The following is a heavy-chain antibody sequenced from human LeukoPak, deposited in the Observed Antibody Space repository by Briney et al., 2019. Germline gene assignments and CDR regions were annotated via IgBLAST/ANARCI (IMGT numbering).Heavy chain of an antibody. CDR2: ISRSGGIT. D-gene: IGHD3-16*01. V-gene: IGHV3-23*01. J-gene: IGHJ3*02. Sequence: PSGGSLRLSGAASGFTFGNYDYVWVRQAPGKGLEWVSTISRSGGITNYADSVKGRFTVSRDNSMNTLYLRMTSLRAEDTAIYYCTRNGGGLGIWGQGTMVTVS. CDR1: GFTFGNYD. CDR3: TRNGGGLGI.